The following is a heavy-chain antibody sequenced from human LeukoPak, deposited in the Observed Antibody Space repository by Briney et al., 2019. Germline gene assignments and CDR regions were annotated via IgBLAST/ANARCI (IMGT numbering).Heavy chain of an antibody. V-gene: IGHV3-30-3*01. D-gene: IGHD6-19*01. Sequence: SGGSLRLSCAASGFTFSSYAMHWVRQAPGKGLEWVAVISYDGSNKYYADSVKGRFTISRDNSKNTLYLQMNSLRAEDTAVYYCARSRSGWEIFDPWGQGTLVTVSS. CDR3: ARSRSGWEIFDP. J-gene: IGHJ5*02. CDR2: ISYDGSNK. CDR1: GFTFSSYA.